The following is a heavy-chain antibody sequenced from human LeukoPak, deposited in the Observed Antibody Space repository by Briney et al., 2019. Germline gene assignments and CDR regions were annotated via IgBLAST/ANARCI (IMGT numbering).Heavy chain of an antibody. CDR1: GFSFSRYS. CDR3: ARFYGSSWFLDY. J-gene: IGHJ4*02. Sequence: GGSLRLSCEASGFSFSRYSMNWVRQAPGKGLEWVSSITSSSRYINYADSVRGRFTISRDNAKNSLFLQMSSLRVEDTAIYYCARFYGSSWFLDYWGQGTLVTVSS. D-gene: IGHD6-13*01. V-gene: IGHV3-21*01. CDR2: ITSSSRYI.